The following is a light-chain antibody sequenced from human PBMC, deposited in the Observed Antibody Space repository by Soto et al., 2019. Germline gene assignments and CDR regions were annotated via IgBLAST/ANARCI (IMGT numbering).Light chain of an antibody. J-gene: IGKJ3*01. CDR3: QQYGGA. Sequence: EIVLTQSPGTLSLSPGERATLSCRASQSVSSSYLAWYQQKPGQAPRLLIYGASSRATGIPDRFSGSGSGTDFTHTISRLEPEDFAVYYCQQYGGAFGPGTKVDIK. V-gene: IGKV3-20*01. CDR2: GAS. CDR1: QSVSSSY.